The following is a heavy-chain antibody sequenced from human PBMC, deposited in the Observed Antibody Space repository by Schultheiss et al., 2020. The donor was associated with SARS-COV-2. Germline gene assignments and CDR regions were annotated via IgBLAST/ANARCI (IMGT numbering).Heavy chain of an antibody. CDR3: ARDRSGLSSSSY. J-gene: IGHJ4*02. CDR2: INSDGSTT. V-gene: IGHV3-74*01. Sequence: GGSLRLSCAASGFTFSSYWMHWVRQAPGKGLVWVSRINSDGSTTNYADSVKGRFTISRDNAKNMLYLQMNSLRAEDTAVYFCARDRSGLSSSSYWGQGTLVTVSS. D-gene: IGHD6-13*01. CDR1: GFTFSSYW.